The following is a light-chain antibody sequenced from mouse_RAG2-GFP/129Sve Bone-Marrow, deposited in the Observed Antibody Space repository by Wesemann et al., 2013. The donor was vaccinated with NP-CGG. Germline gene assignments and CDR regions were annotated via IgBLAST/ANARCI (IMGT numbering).Light chain of an antibody. CDR2: NAK. CDR3: QHHYGTPPT. Sequence: IQMTQSPASLSASVGETVTITCRASENIYSYLAWYQQKQGKSPQLLVYNAKTLAEGVPSRFSGSGSGTQFSLKINSLQPEDFGSYYCQHHYGTPPTFGGGTKQEIK. J-gene: IGKJ1*01. V-gene: IGKV12-44*01. CDR1: ENIYSY.